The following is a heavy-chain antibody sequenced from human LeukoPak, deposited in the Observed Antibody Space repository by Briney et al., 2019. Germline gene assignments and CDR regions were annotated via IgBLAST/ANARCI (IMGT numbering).Heavy chain of an antibody. CDR1: GYTFTSYG. Sequence: GASVKVSCKASGYTFTSYGISWVRQAPGQGLEWMGWISAYNGNTNYAQKLQGRVTMTTDTCTSTAYMELRSLRSDDTAVYYCARVRGRVTVTTDRNWFDPWGQGTLVTVSS. CDR3: ARVRGRVTVTTDRNWFDP. V-gene: IGHV1-18*01. D-gene: IGHD4-17*01. J-gene: IGHJ5*02. CDR2: ISAYNGNT.